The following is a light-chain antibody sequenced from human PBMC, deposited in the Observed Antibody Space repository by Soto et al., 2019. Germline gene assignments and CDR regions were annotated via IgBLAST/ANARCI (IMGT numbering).Light chain of an antibody. V-gene: IGKV3-20*01. Sequence: EIVLTQSPGTLSLSPGKRATLSCRASQSISSSYLAWCQQRPGQAPRLLIYGASSRATGIPDRFSGSGSGTDFTLTISRLEPEDFAVYYCQQYGSSPQTFGQGTKVDIK. J-gene: IGKJ1*01. CDR3: QQYGSSPQT. CDR2: GAS. CDR1: QSISSSY.